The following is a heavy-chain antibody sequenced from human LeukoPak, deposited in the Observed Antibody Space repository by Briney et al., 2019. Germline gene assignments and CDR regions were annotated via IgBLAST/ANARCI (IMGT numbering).Heavy chain of an antibody. Sequence: GGSLRLSCAASGFTFSSYSMNWVRQAPGKGLEWVGNIKQDGSEKRYADSVRGRFSISRDNAQTSLYLQMNSLRAEDTAVYYCARASDPWLQLTWGQGTLVTVSS. CDR1: GFTFSSYS. CDR2: IKQDGSEK. CDR3: ARASDPWLQLT. J-gene: IGHJ5*02. V-gene: IGHV3-7*05. D-gene: IGHD5-24*01.